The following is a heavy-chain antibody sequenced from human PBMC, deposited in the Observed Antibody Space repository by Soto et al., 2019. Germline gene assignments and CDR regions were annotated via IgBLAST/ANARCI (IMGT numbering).Heavy chain of an antibody. CDR2: INSIGSYL. D-gene: IGHD2-21*02. V-gene: IGHV3-21*04. CDR1: GFTFSSYT. Sequence: EVRLVESGGCLVKSGGSLRLSCAASGFTFSSYTMNWVRQAPGSGLEWVSNINSIGSYLWYAESVEGRFTISRDNVKNSQNLKMDSLIVEDSALNYCERVGVTFMQGRSRGDLYGLEEWGQGTTVTVSS. CDR3: ERVGVTFMQGRSRGDLYGLEE. J-gene: IGHJ6*02.